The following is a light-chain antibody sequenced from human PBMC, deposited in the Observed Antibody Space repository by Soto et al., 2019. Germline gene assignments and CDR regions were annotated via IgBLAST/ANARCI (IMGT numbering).Light chain of an antibody. J-gene: IGLJ3*02. CDR2: NNR. CDR3: QSYDSRLTGYWV. V-gene: IGLV1-40*01. CDR1: SSNIGAGYD. Sequence: QAVVTQPPSVSGAPGQRVTISCTGSSSNIGAGYDVHWYQQLPGTAPKLLIYNNRNRPSGVPDRFSGSKSGTSASLAITGLQAEDEADYYCQSYDSRLTGYWVFGGGTKLTVL.